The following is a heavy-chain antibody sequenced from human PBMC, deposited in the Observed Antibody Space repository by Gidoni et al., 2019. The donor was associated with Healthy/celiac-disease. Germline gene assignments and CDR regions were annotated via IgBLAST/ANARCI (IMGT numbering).Heavy chain of an antibody. V-gene: IGHV4-61*01. CDR2: IYYSGST. CDR3: ARERRRAGTTVVTPDY. Sequence: QVQLPESGPGLVKPSETLSLTCTVSVGSVSSGSSCWSWLRQPPGKGLEWIGYIYYSGSTNYNPSLKSRVTISVDTSKNQFSLKLSSVTAADTAVYYCARERRRAGTTVVTPDYWGQGTLVTVSS. CDR1: VGSVSSGSSC. D-gene: IGHD4-17*01. J-gene: IGHJ4*02.